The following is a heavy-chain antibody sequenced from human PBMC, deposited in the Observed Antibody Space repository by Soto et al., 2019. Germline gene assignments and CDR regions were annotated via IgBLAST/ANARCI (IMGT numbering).Heavy chain of an antibody. Sequence: QVQLVESGGGVVQPGRSLRLSCAASEFTFSNYGMHWVRQAPGKGLEWVAVILNDGSNRYNADSVKDRFTISRDNSKSTLYLQMNSLRAEDTAVYYCARDDEYSGNGMDVWGQGTTVTVS. CDR1: EFTFSNYG. CDR3: ARDDEYSGNGMDV. D-gene: IGHD3-10*01. CDR2: ILNDGSNR. V-gene: IGHV3-33*01. J-gene: IGHJ6*02.